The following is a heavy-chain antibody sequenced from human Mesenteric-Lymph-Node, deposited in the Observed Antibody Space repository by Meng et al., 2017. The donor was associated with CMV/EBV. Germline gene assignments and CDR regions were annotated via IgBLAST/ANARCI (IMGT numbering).Heavy chain of an antibody. CDR1: GFTFSSYE. D-gene: IGHD2-2*01. Sequence: GESLKISCAASGFTFSSYEMSWVRQAPGKGLEWVSCITSSRSGYIYYADSVKGRFTISRDNAKNSLYLQLSSLRAEDTAVYYCARTLGTVVPTAFDFWGQGTLVTVSS. J-gene: IGHJ4*02. V-gene: IGHV3-21*01. CDR3: ARTLGTVVPTAFDF. CDR2: ITSSRSGYI.